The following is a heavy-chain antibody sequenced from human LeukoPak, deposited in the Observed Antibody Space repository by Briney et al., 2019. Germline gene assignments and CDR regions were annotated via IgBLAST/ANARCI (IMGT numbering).Heavy chain of an antibody. J-gene: IGHJ4*02. Sequence: PSETLSLTCAVYGGSFSVYYWSWIRQPPGKGLEWIGSIYHSGSTNYNPSLKSRVTISINTSKNQFSLKLSSVTAADTAVYYCARRNGQDIVATFRRRYYFDYWGQGTLVTVSS. CDR2: IYHSGST. CDR3: ARRNGQDIVATFRRRYYFDY. CDR1: GGSFSVYY. D-gene: IGHD5-12*01. V-gene: IGHV4-34*01.